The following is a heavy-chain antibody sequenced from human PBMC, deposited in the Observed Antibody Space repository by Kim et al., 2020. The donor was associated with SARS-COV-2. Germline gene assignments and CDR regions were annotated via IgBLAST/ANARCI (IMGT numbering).Heavy chain of an antibody. Sequence: YYQNFQGRVTITRDTSATTAYMELSSLTSKDTAVYYCAREGSGSYNWFDPWGQGTLVTVSS. CDR3: AREGSGSYNWFDP. V-gene: IGHV1-3*01. D-gene: IGHD3-10*01. J-gene: IGHJ5*02.